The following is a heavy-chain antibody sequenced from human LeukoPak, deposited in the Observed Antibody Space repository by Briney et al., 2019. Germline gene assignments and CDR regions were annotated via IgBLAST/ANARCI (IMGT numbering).Heavy chain of an antibody. CDR1: GYTFTGYY. D-gene: IGHD3-22*01. Sequence: ASVKVSCKASGYTFTGYYIHCVRQAPGQGLEWMGIINPSGDSTSYAQKFQGRLTMTGDMSTSTVYMELGSLRSEDTAVYYCARGRTTSFYDNSGFSPRDYWGQGTLVTVSS. J-gene: IGHJ4*02. CDR3: ARGRTTSFYDNSGFSPRDY. V-gene: IGHV1-46*01. CDR2: INPSGDST.